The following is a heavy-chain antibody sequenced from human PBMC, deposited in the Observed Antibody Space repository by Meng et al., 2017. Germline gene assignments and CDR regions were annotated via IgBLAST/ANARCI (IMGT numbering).Heavy chain of an antibody. Sequence: GESLKISCAASGFTFSNAWMSWVRQAPGKGLEWVSYISSSGSTIYYADSVKGRFTISRDNAKNSLYLQMNSLRAEDTAVYYCARDRPLYSSGWTDYYYYGMDVWGQGTTVTVSS. CDR3: ARDRPLYSSGWTDYYYYGMDV. D-gene: IGHD6-19*01. CDR2: ISSSGSTI. J-gene: IGHJ6*02. CDR1: GFTFSNAW. V-gene: IGHV3-11*04.